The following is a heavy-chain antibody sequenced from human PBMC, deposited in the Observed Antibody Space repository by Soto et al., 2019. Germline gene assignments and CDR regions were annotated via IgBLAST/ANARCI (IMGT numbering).Heavy chain of an antibody. Sequence: VGSLRLSCAASGFTFSDFYMTWIRQAPGKGLEWISYISTTSTHTNYADSVKGRFTVSRDNANNSLYLEMNNLRGDDTAVYFCARDRDTYGHGFFDYWGRRALVTVSS. CDR3: ARDRDTYGHGFFDY. V-gene: IGHV3-11*05. CDR2: ISTTSTHT. J-gene: IGHJ4*02. CDR1: GFTFSDFY. D-gene: IGHD5-18*01.